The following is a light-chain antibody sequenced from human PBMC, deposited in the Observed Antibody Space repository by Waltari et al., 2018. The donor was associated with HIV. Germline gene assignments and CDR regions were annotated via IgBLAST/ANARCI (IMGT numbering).Light chain of an antibody. Sequence: DILLTQSPPFLSASVGDRVTISCRASQGIRNYLAWFQQKPGRAPKLRIFGAATLQSGVPTRFSGGGSGTQFTLTINNLQPEDFATYYCQQHNTYPLTFGPGT. V-gene: IGKV1-9*01. J-gene: IGKJ3*01. CDR1: QGIRNY. CDR3: QQHNTYPLT. CDR2: GAA.